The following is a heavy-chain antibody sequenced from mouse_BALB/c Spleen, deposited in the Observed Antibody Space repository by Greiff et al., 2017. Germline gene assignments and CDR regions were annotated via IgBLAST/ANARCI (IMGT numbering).Heavy chain of an antibody. CDR3: TREGNGLDY. CDR1: GFTFSSYT. Sequence: EVQRVESGGGLVKPGGSLKLSCAASGFTFSSYTMSWVRQTPEKRLEWVATISSGGSYTYYPDSVKGRFTISRDNAKNTLYLQMSSLKSEDTAMYCCTREGNGLDYWGQGTTLTVSS. J-gene: IGHJ2*01. CDR2: ISSGGSYT. V-gene: IGHV5-6-4*01.